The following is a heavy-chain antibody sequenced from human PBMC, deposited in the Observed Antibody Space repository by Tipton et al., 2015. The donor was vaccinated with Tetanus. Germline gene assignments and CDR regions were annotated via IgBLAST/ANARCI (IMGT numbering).Heavy chain of an antibody. V-gene: IGHV3-23*01. CDR2: ISDSGGTT. Sequence: GSLRLSCAASGFTFSSFAMSWVRQAPGKGLEWVSSISDSGGTTYYAGSAKGRFTLSRDNSKNTLFLHMDPLRAEDTAVYYCAKEVDVSSGWRNFDYWGQGTLVTVSS. D-gene: IGHD3-22*01. J-gene: IGHJ4*02. CDR1: GFTFSSFA. CDR3: AKEVDVSSGWRNFDY.